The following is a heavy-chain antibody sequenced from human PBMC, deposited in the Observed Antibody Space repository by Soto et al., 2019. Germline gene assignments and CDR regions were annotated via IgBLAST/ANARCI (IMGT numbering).Heavy chain of an antibody. Sequence: GGSLRLSCAASGFTFSSYGMHWVRQAPGKGLEWVAVISYDGSTYYADSVKGRFTISRDNSKNTLYLQMNSLRAEDTAVYYCAKDPSDYYDSSGYFKHYFDYWGQGALVTVSS. CDR1: GFTFSSYG. CDR3: AKDPSDYYDSSGYFKHYFDY. V-gene: IGHV3-30*18. CDR2: ISYDGST. D-gene: IGHD3-22*01. J-gene: IGHJ4*02.